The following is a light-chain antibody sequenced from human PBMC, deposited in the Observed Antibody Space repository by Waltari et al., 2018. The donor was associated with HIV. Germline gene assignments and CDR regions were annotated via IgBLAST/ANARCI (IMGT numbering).Light chain of an antibody. CDR2: RNT. CDR1: SSN. J-gene: IGLJ2*01. Sequence: QSVLTQPPSASGTPGQRVTISCSGSSSNVHWYQKFPGTAPKLLIYRNTQRPTGVPDRFARCKSGTAASLAISGLRSEDEADYYCAAWGDDLSGPVLFGGGTKLTVL. CDR3: AAWGDDLSGPVL. V-gene: IGLV1-47*01.